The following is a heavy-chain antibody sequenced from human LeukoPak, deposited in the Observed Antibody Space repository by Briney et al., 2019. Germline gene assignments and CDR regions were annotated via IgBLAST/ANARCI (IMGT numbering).Heavy chain of an antibody. Sequence: KTSETLSLTCTVSGGSISSYYWSWIRQPPGKGLEWIGYIYYSGSTNYNPSLKSRVTISVDTSKNQFSLKLSSVTAADAAVYYCARDRERYNWNYDYYYGMDVWGQGTTVTVSS. V-gene: IGHV4-59*01. CDR3: ARDRERYNWNYDYYYGMDV. J-gene: IGHJ6*02. CDR1: GGSISSYY. CDR2: IYYSGST. D-gene: IGHD1-20*01.